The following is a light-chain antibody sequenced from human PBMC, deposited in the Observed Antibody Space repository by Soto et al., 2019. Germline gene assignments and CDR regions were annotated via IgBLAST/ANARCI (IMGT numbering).Light chain of an antibody. V-gene: IGKV3-20*01. Sequence: EIVLTQSPGTLSLSPGERATLSCRASQSVSSSYLAWYQQKPGQPPRLLIYAASSRATGIPDRFSGSGSGTDFTLNISRMEPEDFAVYYCQQYDNSLYTFGQGTKLEIK. CDR2: AAS. CDR1: QSVSSSY. CDR3: QQYDNSLYT. J-gene: IGKJ2*01.